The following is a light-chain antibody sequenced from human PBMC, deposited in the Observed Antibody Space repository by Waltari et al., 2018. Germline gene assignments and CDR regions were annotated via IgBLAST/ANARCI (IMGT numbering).Light chain of an antibody. Sequence: ITCRASQSISSYLNGYQQKPGKAPKRLIYAAYSLQSGVPSRFSGSGSGTDFTLTISSLQPEDFATYYCQQSYSTPLFGPGTKVDIK. CDR3: QQSYSTPL. CDR1: QSISSY. V-gene: IGKV1-39*01. J-gene: IGKJ3*01. CDR2: AAY.